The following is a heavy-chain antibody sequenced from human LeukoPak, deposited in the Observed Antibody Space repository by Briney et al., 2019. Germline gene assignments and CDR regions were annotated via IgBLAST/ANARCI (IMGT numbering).Heavy chain of an antibody. CDR3: AKDRRCSSTSCHRPRTD. J-gene: IGHJ4*02. V-gene: IGHV3-30*02. CDR1: RFPFNSSG. CDR2: IRYDGSNK. Sequence: LAGGSLRLSCAASRFPFNSSGMHWARQAPGKGLEWVAFIRYDGSNKYYADSVKGRFTISRDNSKNTLYLQMNSLRAEDTAVYYCAKDRRCSSTSCHRPRTDWGQGTLVTVSS. D-gene: IGHD2-2*01.